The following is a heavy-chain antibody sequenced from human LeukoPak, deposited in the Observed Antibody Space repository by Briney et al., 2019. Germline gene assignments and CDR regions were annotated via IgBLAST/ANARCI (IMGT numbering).Heavy chain of an antibody. Sequence: SVKVSCKASGGTFRSYAISWVRQAPGQGLEWMGRIIPIFGTANYAQKFQGRVTITTNESTSTAYMELSSLRSEDTAVYYCARDSQYYDILTGFYELVYWGQGTLVTVSS. V-gene: IGHV1-69*05. J-gene: IGHJ4*02. D-gene: IGHD3-9*01. CDR3: ARDSQYYDILTGFYELVY. CDR2: IIPIFGTA. CDR1: GGTFRSYA.